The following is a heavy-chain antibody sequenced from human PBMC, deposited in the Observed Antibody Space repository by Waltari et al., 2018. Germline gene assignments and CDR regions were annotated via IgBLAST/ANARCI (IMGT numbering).Heavy chain of an antibody. J-gene: IGHJ5*02. V-gene: IGHV4-59*08. CDR1: GGSISSHY. CDR3: ASGRIAARPYWFDP. D-gene: IGHD6-6*01. CDR2: IYYSGST. Sequence: QVQLQESGPGLVKPSETLSLTCTVSGGSISSHYWSWIRQPPGKGLEWIGYIYYSGSTNYNPSLKSRVTISVDTSKNQFSLKLSSVTAADTAVYYCASGRIAARPYWFDPWGQGTLVTVSS.